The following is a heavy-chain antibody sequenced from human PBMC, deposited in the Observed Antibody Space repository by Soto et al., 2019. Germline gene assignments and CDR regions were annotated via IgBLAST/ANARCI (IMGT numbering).Heavy chain of an antibody. CDR2: ISSSGYSA. CDR1: GFTYNNYA. V-gene: IGHV3-23*01. J-gene: IGHJ4*02. D-gene: IGHD2-21*02. Sequence: EVQLLESGGALVQPGVSLSLSCAASGFTYNNYAMGWVRQAPGKGLEWVSAISSSGYSAYYADSVKGRFTISRDNSRNTMCLQMNKLSAEDTAVYYCAKGSVVVAAKFDSWGQGTQGTVSS. CDR3: AKGSVVVAAKFDS.